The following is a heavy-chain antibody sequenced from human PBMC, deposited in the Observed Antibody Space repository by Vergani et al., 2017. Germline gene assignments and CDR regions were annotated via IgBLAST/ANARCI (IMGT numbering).Heavy chain of an antibody. Sequence: EVQLVESGGGLVQPGGSLRLSCAASGFTFSSYSMNWVRQAPGKGLEWVSYISSSSSYIYYADSVKGRFTISRDNAKNSLYLQMNSLRAEDTAVYYCARVTSPPGRYFQHWGQGTLVTVSS. D-gene: IGHD2-21*01. CDR2: ISSSSSYI. CDR3: ARVTSPPGRYFQH. V-gene: IGHV3-21*05. J-gene: IGHJ1*01. CDR1: GFTFSSYS.